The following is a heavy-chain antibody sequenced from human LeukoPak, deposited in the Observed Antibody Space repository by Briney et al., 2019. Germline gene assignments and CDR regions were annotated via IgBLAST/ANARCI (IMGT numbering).Heavy chain of an antibody. Sequence: LPGGSLRLSCAASGFTFSSYSMNWVRQAPGKGLEWVSYISSGSSTIYYADSVKGRFTISRDNAKNSLYLQMNSLRAEDTAVYYCARAMVRGASDYWGQGTLVTVSS. CDR3: ARAMVRGASDY. D-gene: IGHD3-10*01. V-gene: IGHV3-48*01. J-gene: IGHJ4*02. CDR2: ISSGSSTI. CDR1: GFTFSSYS.